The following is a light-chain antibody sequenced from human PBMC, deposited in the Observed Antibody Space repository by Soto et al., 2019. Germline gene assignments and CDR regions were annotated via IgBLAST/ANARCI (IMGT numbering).Light chain of an antibody. CDR1: QGISSY. Sequence: DIQLTQSPSFLSASVGDRVTITCRASQGISSYLAWYQQKPGKAPKLLIYAASTLQSGVPSRFSGSGSGTEFTLTISSLQPEDFVTYCCQQLNSYPFTFGGGTKVDIK. CDR3: QQLNSYPFT. V-gene: IGKV1-9*01. CDR2: AAS. J-gene: IGKJ4*01.